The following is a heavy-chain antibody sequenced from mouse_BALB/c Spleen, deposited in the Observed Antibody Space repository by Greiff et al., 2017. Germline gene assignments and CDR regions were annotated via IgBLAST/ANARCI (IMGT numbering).Heavy chain of an antibody. Sequence: EVKLVESGGGLVQPGGSRKLSCAASGFTFSDYGMAWVRQAPGKGPEWVAFISNLAYSIYYADTVTGRFTISRENAKNTLYLEMSSLRSEDTAMYYCAREDGYDSAWFAYWGQGTLVTVSA. V-gene: IGHV5-15*02. J-gene: IGHJ3*01. CDR1: GFTFSDYG. CDR3: AREDGYDSAWFAY. CDR2: ISNLAYSI. D-gene: IGHD2-2*01.